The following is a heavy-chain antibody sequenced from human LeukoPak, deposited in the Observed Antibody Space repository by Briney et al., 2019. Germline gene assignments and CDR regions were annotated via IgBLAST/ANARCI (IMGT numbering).Heavy chain of an antibody. Sequence: GASVKVSCKASGGTFSSYAISWVRQAPGQGLEWMGRIIPILGIANYAQKFQGRVTITADKSTSTAYMELSSLRSEDTAAYYCARDLLGYCSGGSCSQAAFDIWGQGTMVTVSS. CDR2: IIPILGIA. D-gene: IGHD2-15*01. CDR1: GGTFSSYA. J-gene: IGHJ3*02. V-gene: IGHV1-69*04. CDR3: ARDLLGYCSGGSCSQAAFDI.